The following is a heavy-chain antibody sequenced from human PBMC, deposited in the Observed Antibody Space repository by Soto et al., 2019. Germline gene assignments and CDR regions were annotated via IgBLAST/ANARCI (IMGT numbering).Heavy chain of an antibody. CDR2: IIAIFDKA. Sequence: QVQLVQSGAEVKKPGSSVKVACKASGARFSTNAISWLRQAPGQGLEWMGAIIAIFDKANYAQKFQDRVTMTADESTSTAYMELSSLTSDYTAMYYCAREARGGNVESWGQGTLVTVSS. V-gene: IGHV1-69*12. J-gene: IGHJ4*02. CDR3: AREARGGNVES. CDR1: GARFSTNA. D-gene: IGHD2-15*01.